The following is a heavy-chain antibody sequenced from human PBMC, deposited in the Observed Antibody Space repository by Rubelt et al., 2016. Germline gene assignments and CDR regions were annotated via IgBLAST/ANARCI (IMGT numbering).Heavy chain of an antibody. CDR3: AREEGWQQPIGY. D-gene: IGHD6-13*01. V-gene: IGHV4-39*07. CDR2: VNHGGST. J-gene: IGHJ4*01. CDR1: GGSVSSTSHD. Sequence: QLQLQESGPGLVKPSETLSLTCTVSGGSVSSTSHDWHWIRQPPGMGLEWIGEVNHGGSTNFNPSLKSRVTMSVDTSKNQFSLTLTAVTAVETAVYYCAREEGWQQPIGYWGQGALVTVSS.